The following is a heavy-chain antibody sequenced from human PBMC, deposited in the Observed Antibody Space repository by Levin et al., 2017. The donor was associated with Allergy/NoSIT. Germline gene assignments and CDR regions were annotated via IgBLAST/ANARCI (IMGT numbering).Heavy chain of an antibody. J-gene: IGHJ4*02. CDR3: VRERDYGVFFDY. V-gene: IGHV1-18*01. CDR1: GYTFTSFG. CDR2: ISTYNTNT. Sequence: ASVKVSCKASGYTFTSFGISWVRQAPGQGLEFMGWISTYNTNTNYAQSLQGRVTMTTDTSTSTAYLELRSLRSDDTAVYYCVRERDYGVFFDYWGQGTLVTVSS. D-gene: IGHD4-17*01.